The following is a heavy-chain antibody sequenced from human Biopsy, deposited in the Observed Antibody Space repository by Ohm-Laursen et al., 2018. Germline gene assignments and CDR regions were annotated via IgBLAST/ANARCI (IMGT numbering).Heavy chain of an antibody. CDR2: IHYSGNT. D-gene: IGHD3-16*01. V-gene: IGHV4-31*03. J-gene: IGHJ4*02. Sequence: SDTLSLTCTVSGVSINTGGYYWTWIRQHPGTGLEWIGFIHYSGNTLYNPSLKSRLTISVDTSRNQFSLKLTSATAADTALYYCTRAGGGKIYGLWGQGTLVTVSS. CDR1: GVSINTGGYY. CDR3: TRAGGGKIYGL.